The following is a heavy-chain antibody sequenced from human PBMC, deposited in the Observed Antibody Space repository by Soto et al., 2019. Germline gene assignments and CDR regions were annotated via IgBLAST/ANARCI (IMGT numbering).Heavy chain of an antibody. V-gene: IGHV4-59*01. Sequence: PSETLSLTCTVSGGSIKSYYWSWIRQPPGKGLEWIGYIYYSGSTNYNPSLKSRVTISVDTSKNQFPLNLSSVTAADTAVYYCAREGHGYSVIDYWGQGTLVTVSS. CDR2: IYYSGST. J-gene: IGHJ4*02. CDR3: AREGHGYSVIDY. CDR1: GGSIKSYY. D-gene: IGHD5-12*01.